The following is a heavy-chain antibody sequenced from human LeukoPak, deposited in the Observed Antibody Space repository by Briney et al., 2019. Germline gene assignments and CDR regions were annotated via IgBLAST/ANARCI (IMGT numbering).Heavy chain of an antibody. Sequence: ASVKVSCKASGYTFTSYGISWVRQAPGQGLEWMGWISAYNGNTNYAQKLQGRVTMTTDTSTSTAYMELRSLRSDDTAVYYCARAETYYYGSGSYYNVYWGQGTLVTVSS. CDR1: GYTFTSYG. CDR2: ISAYNGNT. CDR3: ARAETYYYGSGSYYNVY. V-gene: IGHV1-18*01. D-gene: IGHD3-10*01. J-gene: IGHJ4*02.